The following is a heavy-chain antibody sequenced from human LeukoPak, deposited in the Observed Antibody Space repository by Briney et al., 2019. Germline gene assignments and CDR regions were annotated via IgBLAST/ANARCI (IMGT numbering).Heavy chain of an antibody. Sequence: GGSLRLSCAASGFKFNSYAMTWVRQAPGKGLEWVSAISGSGGSTYGADSVKGRFTISRDNSKNTLYLQMNSLRAEDTAVYYCARSKGMWELDYWGQGTLVTVSS. J-gene: IGHJ4*02. CDR2: ISGSGGST. CDR3: ARSKGMWELDY. D-gene: IGHD1-26*01. V-gene: IGHV3-23*01. CDR1: GFKFNSYA.